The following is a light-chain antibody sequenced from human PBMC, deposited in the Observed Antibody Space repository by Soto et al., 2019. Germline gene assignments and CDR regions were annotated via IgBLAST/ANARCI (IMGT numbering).Light chain of an antibody. CDR2: DVS. Sequence: QSALTQPASVSGSPGQSITISCTGTSSDVGGYNYVSWYQQHPGKALKLMIYDVSNRPSGVSNRFSGSKSGNTASLTICGRQAEDDADYYCSSYTSSSTLVFGGGTKLTVL. CDR3: SSYTSSSTLV. J-gene: IGLJ2*01. CDR1: SSDVGGYNY. V-gene: IGLV2-14*01.